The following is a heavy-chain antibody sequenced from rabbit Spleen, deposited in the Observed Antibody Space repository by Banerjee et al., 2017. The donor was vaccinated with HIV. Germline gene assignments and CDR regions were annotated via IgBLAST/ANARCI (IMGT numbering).Heavy chain of an antibody. V-gene: IGHV1S40*01. Sequence: QSLEESGGGLVQPEGSLTLTCKASGIDFSSTYDMCWVRQAPGKGLEWIACIYTGRSGATWYASWVNGRFTISKTSSTTVTLQMTSLTAADTATYFCARDLDGVIGWNFGWWGPGTLVTVS. J-gene: IGHJ4*01. D-gene: IGHD1-1*01. CDR1: GIDFSSTYD. CDR2: IYTGRSGAT. CDR3: ARDLDGVIGWNFGW.